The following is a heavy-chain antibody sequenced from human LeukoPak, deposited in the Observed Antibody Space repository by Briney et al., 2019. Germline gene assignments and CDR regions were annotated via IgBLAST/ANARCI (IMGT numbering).Heavy chain of an antibody. J-gene: IGHJ5*02. CDR3: ARDGYCSGGSCYSGSGWFDP. D-gene: IGHD2-15*01. CDR1: GYSISSGYY. CDR2: IYHSGST. Sequence: SETLSLTCTVSGYSISSGYYWGWIRQPPGKGLEWIGSIYHSGSTYYNPSLKSRVTISVDTSKNQFSLKLSSVTAADTAVYYCARDGYCSGGSCYSGSGWFDPWGQGTLVTVSS. V-gene: IGHV4-38-2*02.